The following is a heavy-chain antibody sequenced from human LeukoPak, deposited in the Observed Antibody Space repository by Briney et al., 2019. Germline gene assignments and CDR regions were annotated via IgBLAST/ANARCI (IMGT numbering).Heavy chain of an antibody. Sequence: SETLSLTCTVSGDSISSYYWSWIRQPAGKGLEWIGRIYTSGSTNYNPSLKSRVTMSVDTSKNQFSLKLSSVTAADTAVYYCARDRPLLWFGESNWFDPWGQGTLVTVSS. V-gene: IGHV4-4*07. CDR2: IYTSGST. D-gene: IGHD3-10*01. J-gene: IGHJ5*02. CDR3: ARDRPLLWFGESNWFDP. CDR1: GDSISSYY.